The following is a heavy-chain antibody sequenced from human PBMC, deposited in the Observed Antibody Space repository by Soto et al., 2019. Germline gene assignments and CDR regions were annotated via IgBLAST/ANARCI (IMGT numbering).Heavy chain of an antibody. D-gene: IGHD3-10*01. CDR1: GGSTTSDY. V-gene: IGHV4-59*01. J-gene: IGHJ4*02. CDR3: VRDLNGLGDY. Sequence: SETLSLTCTVSGGSTTSDYWSWIRQPPGKGLGWLGYIFHSLGAKYNPSLGSRGTISLDTSKNQRSLSLRSVTAADTAIYFCVRDLNGLGDYWGQGTLVTVSS. CDR2: IFHSLGA.